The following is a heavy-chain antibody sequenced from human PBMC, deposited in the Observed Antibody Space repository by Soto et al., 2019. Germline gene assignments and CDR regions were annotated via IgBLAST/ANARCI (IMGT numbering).Heavy chain of an antibody. CDR1: GFSLSSSGVG. CDR3: PHRVSYSVSWEVGWFDS. V-gene: IGHV2-5*02. J-gene: IGHJ5*01. D-gene: IGHD1-26*01. CDR2: IYWDNDM. Sequence: QISLKESGPTLVEPTETLTLTCSFSGFSLSSSGVGVGWFRQAPGKALECLAIIYWDNDMRYNPSLQNRLSITKDTSNNQIVLIMTYMEPVDPGNYYCPHRVSYSVSWEVGWFDSWGQGAPVTGS.